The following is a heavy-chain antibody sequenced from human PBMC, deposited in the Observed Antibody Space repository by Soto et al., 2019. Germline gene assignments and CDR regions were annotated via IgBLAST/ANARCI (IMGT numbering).Heavy chain of an antibody. J-gene: IGHJ4*02. V-gene: IGHV4-34*01. D-gene: IGHD3-10*01. CDR2: INHSGST. Sequence: SETLSLTCAVYGGSFSGYYWSWIRQPPGKGLEWIGEINHSGSTNYNPSLKSRVTISVDTSKNQFSLKLSSVTAADTAVYYCARRITMVRGVSVFDYWGQGTLVTVSS. CDR1: GGSFSGYY. CDR3: ARRITMVRGVSVFDY.